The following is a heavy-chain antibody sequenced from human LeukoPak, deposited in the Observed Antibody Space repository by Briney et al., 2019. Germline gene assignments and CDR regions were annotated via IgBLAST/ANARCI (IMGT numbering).Heavy chain of an antibody. CDR3: ARGYDMTTFGGVIAD. CDR2: INPNSGGT. D-gene: IGHD3-16*02. Sequence: ASVKVSCKASGYTFTGYYMHWVRQAPGQGLEWMGWINPNSGGTNYAQKFQGRVTMTRDTSISTAYMELSRLRSDDTAVYYCARGYDMTTFGGVIADWGQGTLVTVSS. V-gene: IGHV1-2*02. J-gene: IGHJ4*02. CDR1: GYTFTGYY.